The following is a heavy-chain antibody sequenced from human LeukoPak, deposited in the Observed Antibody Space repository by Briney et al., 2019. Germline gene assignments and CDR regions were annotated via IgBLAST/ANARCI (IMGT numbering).Heavy chain of an antibody. D-gene: IGHD2-15*01. Sequence: GESLKISCKGSGYRFTSYWIGWVRQMPGKGLEWMGIIYPGDSDTRYSPSFQGQVTISADKSISTAYLQWSSLKASDTAMYYCARGGYCSGGSCYEDWFDPWGQGTLVTVSS. CDR1: GYRFTSYW. CDR3: ARGGYCSGGSCYEDWFDP. CDR2: IYPGDSDT. V-gene: IGHV5-51*01. J-gene: IGHJ5*02.